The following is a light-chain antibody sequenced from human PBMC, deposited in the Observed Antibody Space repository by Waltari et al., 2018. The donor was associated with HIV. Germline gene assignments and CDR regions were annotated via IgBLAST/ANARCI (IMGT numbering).Light chain of an antibody. CDR3: AAWDDSLSGVV. V-gene: IGLV1-47*01. J-gene: IGLJ3*02. CDR2: RND. Sequence: QSVLTQPPSASGTPGQRVTISCSGSSSNIGINYIYWYQQLPGPAPKLLIFRNDQRPSGCPDRFSGSTSGTSASLAISVLRSEDEADYYCAAWDDSLSGVVFGEGTKLTVL. CDR1: SSNIGINY.